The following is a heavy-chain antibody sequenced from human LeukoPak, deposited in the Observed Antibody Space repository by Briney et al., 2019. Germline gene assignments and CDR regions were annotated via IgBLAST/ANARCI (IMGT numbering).Heavy chain of an antibody. CDR2: IYYSGST. D-gene: IGHD3-3*01. CDR1: GGSISSYY. Sequence: SETLSLTCTVSGGSISSYYWSWIRQPPGKGLEWIGYIYYSGSTNYNPSLTSRVTISVDTSKNQFSLKLSSVTAADTAVYYCARVYYDFWSGYSNWFDPWGQGTLVTVSS. J-gene: IGHJ5*02. V-gene: IGHV4-59*01. CDR3: ARVYYDFWSGYSNWFDP.